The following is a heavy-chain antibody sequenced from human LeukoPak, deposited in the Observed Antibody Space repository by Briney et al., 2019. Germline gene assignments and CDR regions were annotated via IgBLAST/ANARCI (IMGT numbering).Heavy chain of an antibody. J-gene: IGHJ6*02. D-gene: IGHD2-2*02. V-gene: IGHV5-51*01. CDR2: IYPGDSDT. CDR1: GYIFTNYW. CDR3: ARHSCSSTSCYKYYYGMDV. Sequence: GASLKISCKGSGYIFTNYWIAWVRQMPGKGLEWMGTIYPGDSDTRYSPSLQGQVTISADKSISTAYLQWSSLKASDTAMYYCARHSCSSTSCYKYYYGMDVWGQGTTVTVSS.